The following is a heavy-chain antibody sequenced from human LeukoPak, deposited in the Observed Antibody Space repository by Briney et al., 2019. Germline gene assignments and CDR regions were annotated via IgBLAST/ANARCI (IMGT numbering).Heavy chain of an antibody. V-gene: IGHV3-30-3*01. CDR3: ARGGYSSSRGPFDP. D-gene: IGHD6-13*01. J-gene: IGHJ5*02. CDR2: ISYDGSNK. Sequence: PGGSLRLSCAASGFTFSSYAMHWVRQAPGKGLEWVAVISYDGSNKYYADSVKGRFTISRDNSKSTLYLQMSSLRAEDTAVYYCARGGYSSSRGPFDPWGQGTLVTVSS. CDR1: GFTFSSYA.